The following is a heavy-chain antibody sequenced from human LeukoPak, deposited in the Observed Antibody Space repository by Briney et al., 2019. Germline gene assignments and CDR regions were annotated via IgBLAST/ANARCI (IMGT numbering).Heavy chain of an antibody. D-gene: IGHD2-15*01. J-gene: IGHJ6*03. Sequence: ASVKVSCKASGYTFTGYYMHWVRQAPGQGLEWMGWINPNSGGTNCAQKFQGRVTMTRDTSISTAYMELSRLRSDDTAVYYCARDSSRLGYCSGGSCSRYYYYYMDVWGKGTTVTVSS. V-gene: IGHV1-2*02. CDR3: ARDSSRLGYCSGGSCSRYYYYYMDV. CDR2: INPNSGGT. CDR1: GYTFTGYY.